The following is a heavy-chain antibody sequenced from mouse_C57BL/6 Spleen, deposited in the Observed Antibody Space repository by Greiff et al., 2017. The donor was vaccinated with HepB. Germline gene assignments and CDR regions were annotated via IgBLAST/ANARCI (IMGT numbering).Heavy chain of an antibody. CDR3: ARSYYSNYRYFDY. CDR1: GYAFSSYW. Sequence: QVQLKQSGAELVKPGASVKISCKASGYAFSSYWMNWVKQRPGKGLEWIGQIYPGDGDTNYNGKFKGKATLTADKSSSTAYMQLSSLTSEDSAVYFCARSYYSNYRYFDYWGQGTTLTVSS. CDR2: IYPGDGDT. D-gene: IGHD2-5*01. V-gene: IGHV1-80*01. J-gene: IGHJ2*01.